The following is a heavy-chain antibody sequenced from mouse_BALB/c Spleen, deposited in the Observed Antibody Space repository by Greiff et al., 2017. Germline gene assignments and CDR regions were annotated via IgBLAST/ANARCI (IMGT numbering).Heavy chain of an antibody. D-gene: IGHD2-3*01. CDR3: ARGGLLPMDY. Sequence: EVQGVESGGGLVKPGGSLKLSCAASGFTFSDYYMYWVRQTPEKRLEWVATISDGGSYTYYPDSVKGRFTISRDNAKNNLYLQMSSLKSEDTAMYYCARGGLLPMDYWGQGTSVTVSS. J-gene: IGHJ4*01. CDR2: ISDGGSYT. CDR1: GFTFSDYY. V-gene: IGHV5-4*02.